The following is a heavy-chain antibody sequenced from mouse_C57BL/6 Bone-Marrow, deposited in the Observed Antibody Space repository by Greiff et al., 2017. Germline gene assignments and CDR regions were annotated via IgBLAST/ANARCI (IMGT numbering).Heavy chain of an antibody. CDR2: IYPRSGNT. J-gene: IGHJ3*01. CDR3: VLYDGYCAWFAY. D-gene: IGHD2-3*01. V-gene: IGHV1-81*01. Sequence: QVQLQQSGAELARPGASVKLSCKASGYTFTSYGISWVKQRTGTGLEWIGEIYPRSGNTYYNEKFKGKATLTAAKSSSTSYMELRSLTSEDSAVSFFVLYDGYCAWFAYWGQGTLVTVSA. CDR1: GYTFTSYG.